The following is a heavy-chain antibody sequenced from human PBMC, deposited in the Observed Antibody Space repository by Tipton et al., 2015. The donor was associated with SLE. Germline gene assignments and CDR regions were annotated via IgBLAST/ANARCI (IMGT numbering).Heavy chain of an antibody. CDR1: GYTFTTYY. J-gene: IGHJ6*02. CDR3: ARGRAMDGMDV. D-gene: IGHD5-18*01. CDR2: INPNGGGT. V-gene: IGHV1-46*01. Sequence: QLVQSGAEVKKPGASVKVSCKASGYTFTTYYMHWVRQAPGQGLEWMGIINPNGGGTTYAQKFQGRVTMTRDTSTSTVYMELSSLRSEDTAVYYCARGRAMDGMDVWGQGTTVTVSS.